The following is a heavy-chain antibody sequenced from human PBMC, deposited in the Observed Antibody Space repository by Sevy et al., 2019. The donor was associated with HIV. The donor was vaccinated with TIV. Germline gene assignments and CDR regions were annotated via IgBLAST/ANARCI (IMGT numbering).Heavy chain of an antibody. CDR2: IYWDDDE. J-gene: IGHJ1*01. CDR1: GSSLYISGVG. Sequence: SGPTLVKPTQTLALTCTFSGSSLYISGVGVAWIRQPPGKALEWLALIYWDDDEHYSPSLKNRLTITKDTSKNQVVLTMTTMDPVDTATYFCAVFPSGHDVPFFESWDHGLLVTVSS. D-gene: IGHD1-26*01. CDR3: AVFPSGHDVPFFES. V-gene: IGHV2-5*02.